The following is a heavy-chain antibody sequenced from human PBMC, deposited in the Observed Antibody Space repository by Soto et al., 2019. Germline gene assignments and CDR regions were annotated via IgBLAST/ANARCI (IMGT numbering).Heavy chain of an antibody. D-gene: IGHD3-3*01. V-gene: IGHV3-15*07. Sequence: GGSLRLSCAASGFTFSNAWMNWVRQAPGKGLEWVGRIKSKTDGGTTDYAAPVKGRFTISRDDSKNTLYLQMNSLKTEDTAVYYCTTAGDFWSGYYPYYYYGMDVWGQGTTVTVSS. CDR2: IKSKTDGGTT. J-gene: IGHJ6*02. CDR1: GFTFSNAW. CDR3: TTAGDFWSGYYPYYYYGMDV.